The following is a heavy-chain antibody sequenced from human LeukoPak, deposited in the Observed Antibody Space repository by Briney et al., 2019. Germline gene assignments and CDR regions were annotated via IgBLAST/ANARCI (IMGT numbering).Heavy chain of an antibody. Sequence: ASVKVSCKASGYTFTSYYMHWVRQAPGQGLEWMGGIIPIFGTANYAQKFQGRVTITADESTSTAYMELSSLRSEDTAVYYCAAQWELLYYWGQGTLVTVSS. CDR3: AAQWELLYY. CDR1: GYTFTSYY. V-gene: IGHV1-69*13. J-gene: IGHJ4*02. D-gene: IGHD1-26*01. CDR2: IIPIFGTA.